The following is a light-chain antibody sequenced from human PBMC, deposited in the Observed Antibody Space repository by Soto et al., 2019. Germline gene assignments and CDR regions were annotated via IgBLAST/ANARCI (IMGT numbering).Light chain of an antibody. Sequence: EIVLTQSPGTLSLSPGERATLSCKASQSVTNSELAWYQQRPGQAPRLLIYGASSRATGIPDRFSGGGSGTDFTLSISRREPEDFAVYYCQQHCATVGQGTKV. J-gene: IGKJ1*01. V-gene: IGKV3-20*01. CDR1: QSVTNSE. CDR3: QQHCAT. CDR2: GAS.